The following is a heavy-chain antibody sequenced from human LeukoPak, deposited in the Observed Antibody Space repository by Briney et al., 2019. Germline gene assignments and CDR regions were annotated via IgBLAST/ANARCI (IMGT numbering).Heavy chain of an antibody. CDR2: INTNTGNP. CDR1: GGTFSSYA. CDR3: ARYYYDSSDSLAAFDI. D-gene: IGHD3-22*01. V-gene: IGHV7-4-1*02. Sequence: ASVKVSCKASGGTFSSYAMNWVRQAPGQGLEWMGWINTNTGNPAYAQGFTGRFVFSLDTSVSTAYLQISSLKAEDTAVYYCARYYYDSSDSLAAFDIWGQGTMVTVSS. J-gene: IGHJ3*02.